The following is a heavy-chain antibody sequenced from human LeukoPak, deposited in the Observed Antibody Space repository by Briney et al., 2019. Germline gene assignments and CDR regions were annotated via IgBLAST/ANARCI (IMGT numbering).Heavy chain of an antibody. V-gene: IGHV3-66*01. Sequence: GGSLRLSCAASGFTVSDNYMSWVRQAPGKGLEWVSTVYSGGLTCYADPVKGRFTISRGNSKNTLYLQMSSLRAEDTAVYYCVRDRWPGLGDFWGQGTTVTVSS. J-gene: IGHJ6*02. CDR3: VRDRWPGLGDF. CDR1: GFTVSDNY. D-gene: IGHD6-19*01. CDR2: VYSGGLT.